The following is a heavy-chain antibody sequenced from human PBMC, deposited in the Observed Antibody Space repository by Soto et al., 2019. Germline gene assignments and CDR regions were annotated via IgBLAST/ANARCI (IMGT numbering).Heavy chain of an antibody. V-gene: IGHV3-11*06. CDR2: ISSSGTST. CDR3: AKDLSWGQCDY. Sequence: GGSLRLSCAVSGFTFSDYYMSWIRQAPGKGLEWISYISSSGTSTKYADSVKGRFTVSRDNAKNTLYLQMNSLRAEDTAVYYCAKDLSWGQCDYWGQGTLVTVSS. CDR1: GFTFSDYY. D-gene: IGHD3-16*01. J-gene: IGHJ4*02.